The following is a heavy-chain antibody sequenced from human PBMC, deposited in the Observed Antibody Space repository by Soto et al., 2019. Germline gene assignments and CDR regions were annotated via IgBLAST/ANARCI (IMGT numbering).Heavy chain of an antibody. V-gene: IGHV3-7*01. J-gene: IGHJ4*02. CDR1: GFTFSSYW. Sequence: PGGSLRLSCAASGFTFSSYWMSWVRQAPGKGLEWVANIKQDGSEKYYVDSVKGRFTISRDNAKNSLYLEMNSLRAEDTAVYYCARILDDCSSTSCYYDADYFDYWGPATLDTVSS. CDR2: IKQDGSEK. CDR3: ARILDDCSSTSCYYDADYFDY. D-gene: IGHD2-2*01.